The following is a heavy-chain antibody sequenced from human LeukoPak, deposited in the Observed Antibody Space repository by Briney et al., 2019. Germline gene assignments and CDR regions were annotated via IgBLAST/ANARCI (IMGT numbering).Heavy chain of an antibody. CDR1: GYTFTGYY. CDR2: INPNSGGT. Sequence: ASVKVSCKASGYTFTGYYMHWVRQAPGQGLEWMGWINPNSGGTNYAQKFQGRVTMTRDTSISTAYMELSRLRSDDTAVYYCARDLPEEHQLQHTQFDYWGQGTLVTVSS. V-gene: IGHV1-2*02. D-gene: IGHD6-13*01. J-gene: IGHJ4*02. CDR3: ARDLPEEHQLQHTQFDY.